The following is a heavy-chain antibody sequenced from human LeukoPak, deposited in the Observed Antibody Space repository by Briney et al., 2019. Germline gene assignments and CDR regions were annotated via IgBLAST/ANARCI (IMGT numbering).Heavy chain of an antibody. CDR3: AICNSDCSYFDY. V-gene: IGHV4-39*07. D-gene: IGHD2-21*02. J-gene: IGHJ4*02. CDR2: IYYSGST. CDR1: GGSISSSTYY. Sequence: SETLSLTCTVSGGSISSSTYYWGWIRQPPGKGLEWIGNIYYSGSTYYNPSLKIRVTISVDKTKNQFSLKLSSVTAADTALYYCAICNSDCSYFDYWGRGTLVTVSS.